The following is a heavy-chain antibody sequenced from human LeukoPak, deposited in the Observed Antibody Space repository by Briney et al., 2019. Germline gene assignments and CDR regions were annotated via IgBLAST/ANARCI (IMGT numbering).Heavy chain of an antibody. CDR2: INSDGSNR. CDR1: GFTFSSYW. Sequence: GGSLRLSCATSGFTFSSYWMHWVRQAPGKGPVWVSRINSDGSNRNYADSVKGRFTISRDNAKNTLYLQMNSLSPEDTAVYYCARVVPGTVAFDIWGQGTMVTVSS. D-gene: IGHD6-19*01. J-gene: IGHJ3*02. V-gene: IGHV3-74*01. CDR3: ARVVPGTVAFDI.